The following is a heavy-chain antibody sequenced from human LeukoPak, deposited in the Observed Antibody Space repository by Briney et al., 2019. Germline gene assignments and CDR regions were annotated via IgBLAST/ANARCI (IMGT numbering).Heavy chain of an antibody. V-gene: IGHV3-21*01. CDR2: ISSSSSYI. CDR1: GFTFSSYS. CDR3: AKYSGNYLLDY. Sequence: GGSLRLSCAASGFTFSSYSMNWVRQAPGKGLEWVSSISSSSSYIYYADSVKGRFTISRDNAKNSLYLQMNSLRPEDTAVYYCAKYSGNYLLDYWGQGTLVTVSS. D-gene: IGHD1-26*01. J-gene: IGHJ4*02.